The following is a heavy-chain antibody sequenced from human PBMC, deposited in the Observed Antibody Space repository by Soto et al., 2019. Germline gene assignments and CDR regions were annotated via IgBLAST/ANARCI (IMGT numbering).Heavy chain of an antibody. D-gene: IGHD4-17*01. CDR1: GGSFSGYY. V-gene: IGHV4-34*01. CDR3: ARGGRDYRQNLLRGYFDL. J-gene: IGHJ2*01. CDR2: INHSGST. Sequence: QVQLQQWGAGLLKPSETLSLTCAVYGGSFSGYYWSWIRQPPVKGLEWIGEINHSGSTNYNPSLKSRVTISVDTSKNQFSLKLSSVTAADTAVYYCARGGRDYRQNLLRGYFDLWGRGNLVTVSS.